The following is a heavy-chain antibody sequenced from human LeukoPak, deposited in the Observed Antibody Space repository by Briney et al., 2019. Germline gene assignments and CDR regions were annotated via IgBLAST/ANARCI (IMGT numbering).Heavy chain of an antibody. V-gene: IGHV3-66*01. CDR2: IYSGGGT. CDR3: SPIGTPFVDY. J-gene: IGHJ4*02. CDR1: GFTVSSNY. D-gene: IGHD3-22*01. Sequence: QTGGSLRLSCAASGFTVSSNYMSWVRQAPGKGLEWVSTIYSGGGTNYADSVKGRFTISRDNSKNTLYLQMNSLRAEDTAVHYCSPIGTPFVDYWGQGTLVTVSS.